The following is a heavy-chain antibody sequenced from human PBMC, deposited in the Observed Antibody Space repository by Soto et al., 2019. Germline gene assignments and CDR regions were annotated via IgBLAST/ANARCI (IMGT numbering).Heavy chain of an antibody. CDR3: ARMASFGSLNWFDP. V-gene: IGHV1-8*01. CDR2: MNPGSGDT. CDR1: GYTFTNND. D-gene: IGHD5-18*01. J-gene: IGHJ5*02. Sequence: ASVKVSCKASGYTFTNNDVTWVRQATGQGLEWMGWMNPGSGDTGYAQKFQGRVTMTRNISIATAYMELSSLRSEDTAIYYCARMASFGSLNWFDPWGQGTLVNVSS.